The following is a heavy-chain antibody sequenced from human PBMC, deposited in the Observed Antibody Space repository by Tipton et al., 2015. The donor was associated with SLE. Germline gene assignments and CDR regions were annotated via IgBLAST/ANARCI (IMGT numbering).Heavy chain of an antibody. CDR2: IYTRGST. Sequence: TLSLTCTIYRGSFSGYHWNWIRQPAGKGLEWIGRIYTRGSTNYNLSLKSRVIISVDTSKNQFSLKLSSVTAADTAVYYCARHHGSGWLYGLDVWGQGTTVTVSS. CDR3: ARHHGSGWLYGLDV. D-gene: IGHD6-19*01. J-gene: IGHJ6*02. V-gene: IGHV4-4*07. CDR1: RGSFSGYH.